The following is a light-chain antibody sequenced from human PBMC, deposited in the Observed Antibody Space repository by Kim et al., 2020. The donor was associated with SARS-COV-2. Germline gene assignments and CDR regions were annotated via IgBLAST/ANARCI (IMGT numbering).Light chain of an antibody. CDR2: YDK. Sequence: APGQTASITGGGSNIGRKSVRWYQQKPGQAPVLAMYYDKDRPSGIPERFSGSNSGNTATLTITRVEAGDEADYYCQAWDSTNDQAVFGGGTQLTVL. CDR1: NIGRKS. V-gene: IGLV3-21*04. J-gene: IGLJ3*02. CDR3: QAWDSTNDQAV.